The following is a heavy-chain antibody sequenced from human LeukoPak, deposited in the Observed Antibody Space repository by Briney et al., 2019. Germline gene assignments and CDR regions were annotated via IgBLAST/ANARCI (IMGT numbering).Heavy chain of an antibody. Sequence: SETLSLTCAAYGGSFSGYYWSWIRQPPGKGLEWIGEINHSGSTNYNPSLKSRVTISVDTSKNQFSLKLSSVTAADTAVYYCARGRIEKRLSAYYFDYWGQGTLVTVSS. CDR1: GGSFSGYY. D-gene: IGHD3-16*02. CDR2: INHSGST. CDR3: ARGRIEKRLSAYYFDY. V-gene: IGHV4-34*01. J-gene: IGHJ4*02.